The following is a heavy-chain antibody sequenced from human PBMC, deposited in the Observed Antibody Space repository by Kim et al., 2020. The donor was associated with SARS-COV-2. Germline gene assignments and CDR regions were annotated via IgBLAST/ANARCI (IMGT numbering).Heavy chain of an antibody. V-gene: IGHV3-15*01. D-gene: IGHD6-13*01. J-gene: IGHJ4*02. CDR3: TTGLSSSWYYFDY. CDR1: GFTFSNAW. CDR2: TKSKTDGGTT. Sequence: GGSLRLSCAASGFTFSNAWMSWVRQAPGKGLEWVGRTKSKTDGGTTDYAAPVKGRFTISRDDSKNTLYLQMNSLKTEDTAVYYCTTGLSSSWYYFDYWGQGTLVTVSS.